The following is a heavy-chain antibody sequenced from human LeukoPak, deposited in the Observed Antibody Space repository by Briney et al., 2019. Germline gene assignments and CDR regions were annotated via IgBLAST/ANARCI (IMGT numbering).Heavy chain of an antibody. Sequence: SETLSLTCTVSGGSISSSSYYWGWIRQPPGKGLEWIGSIYYSGSTYYNPSLKSRVTISVDTSKNQFSLKLSAVTAADTAVYYCARGPYYYDSSGSNFDPWGQGTLVTVCS. CDR2: IYYSGST. V-gene: IGHV4-39*07. D-gene: IGHD3-22*01. J-gene: IGHJ5*02. CDR1: GGSISSSSYY. CDR3: ARGPYYYDSSGSNFDP.